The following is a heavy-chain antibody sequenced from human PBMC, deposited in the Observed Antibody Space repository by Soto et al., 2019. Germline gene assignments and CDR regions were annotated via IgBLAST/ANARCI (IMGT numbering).Heavy chain of an antibody. CDR3: ARHCSGGSCYSNYYYGMDV. D-gene: IGHD2-15*01. CDR1: GYTFTGYY. CDR2: INPNSGGT. J-gene: IGHJ6*02. Sequence: ASVKVSFKASGYTFTGYYMHWVRQAPGQGLEWMGWINPNSGGTNYAQKFQGWVTMTRDTSISTAYMELSRLRSDDTAVYYCARHCSGGSCYSNYYYGMDVWGQGTTVTVSS. V-gene: IGHV1-2*04.